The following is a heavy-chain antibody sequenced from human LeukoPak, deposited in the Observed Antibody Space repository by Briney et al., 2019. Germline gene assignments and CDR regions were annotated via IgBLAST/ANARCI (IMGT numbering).Heavy chain of an antibody. V-gene: IGHV3-23*01. CDR1: GFPFSSYA. D-gene: IGHD7-27*01. CDR2: ISGSGAST. J-gene: IGHJ4*02. Sequence: PGGSLRLSCAASGFPFSSYAMNWVRQAPGKGLEWVSAISGSGASTYYADSVKGRFTISRDNFKNALYLQMNSLRVEDTAVYYCAIDPNWGTHSWGQGVLVTVSS. CDR3: AIDPNWGTHS.